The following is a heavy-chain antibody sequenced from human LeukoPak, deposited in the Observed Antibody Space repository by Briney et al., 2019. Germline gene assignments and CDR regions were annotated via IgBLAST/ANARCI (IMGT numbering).Heavy chain of an antibody. V-gene: IGHV4-38-2*02. J-gene: IGHJ3*02. CDR2: IYRSGST. Sequence: SETLSLTCTVSGYSINSGYYWVWIRQPPGKGLEWIGSIYRSGSTNYNPSLKSRVTISVDTSKNQFSLEVSSVTAADTAVYYCARESRWLQFDAFDIWGQGTMVTVSS. CDR3: ARESRWLQFDAFDI. CDR1: GYSINSGYY. D-gene: IGHD5-24*01.